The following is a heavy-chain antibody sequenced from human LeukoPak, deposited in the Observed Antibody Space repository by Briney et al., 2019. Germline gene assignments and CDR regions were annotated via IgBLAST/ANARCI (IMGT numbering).Heavy chain of an antibody. CDR2: ITNSGSTI. V-gene: IGHV3-11*04. CDR1: GFTFSGYY. D-gene: IGHD2-21*02. J-gene: IGHJ6*03. Sequence: GGSLRLSCAASGFTFSGYYMSWIRQAPGKGLEWVSYITNSGSTIYYADSVKGRFTISRDNAKNSLYLQMNSLRAEDTAVYYCARGEVVTASLPDYFYYYMDVWGKGTTVTISS. CDR3: ARGEVVTASLPDYFYYYMDV.